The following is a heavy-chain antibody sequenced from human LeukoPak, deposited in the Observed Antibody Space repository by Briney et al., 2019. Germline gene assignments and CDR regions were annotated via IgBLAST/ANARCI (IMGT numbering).Heavy chain of an antibody. J-gene: IGHJ4*02. CDR2: IYYSGST. CDR3: ATHIAVAGPDY. V-gene: IGHV4-39*01. D-gene: IGHD6-19*01. Sequence: PSETLSLTCTVSGGSIRSTNYYWGWIRQPPGKGLEWIGSIYYSGSTYHNSSLKSRVTISVDTSKNQFSLKLSSVTAADTAVYYCATHIAVAGPDYWGQGTLVTASS. CDR1: GGSIRSTNYY.